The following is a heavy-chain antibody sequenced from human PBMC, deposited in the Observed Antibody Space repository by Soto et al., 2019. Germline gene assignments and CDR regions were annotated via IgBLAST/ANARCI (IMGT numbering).Heavy chain of an antibody. D-gene: IGHD3-9*01. CDR3: ARESHDILTGPPWVWYFDL. CDR2: INDRGSI. J-gene: IGHJ2*01. CDR1: GGSFSGYY. V-gene: IGHV4-34*01. Sequence: QVQLQQWGAGPLRPLETLSLTCGVSGGSFSGYYWAWIRQSPGKGLAWIGEINDRGSINYNPSLKSRVSISVDTSKKHYSLNLRSVTAADTAVYSCARESHDILTGPPWVWYFDLWGRGTLVTVSS.